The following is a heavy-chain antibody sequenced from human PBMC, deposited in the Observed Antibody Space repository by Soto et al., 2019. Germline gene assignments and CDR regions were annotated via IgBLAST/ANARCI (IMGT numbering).Heavy chain of an antibody. J-gene: IGHJ5*02. CDR1: GGTFSSYA. CDR3: ARSYDSSGYYYH. V-gene: IGHV1-69*13. CDR2: IIPIFGTA. D-gene: IGHD3-22*01. Sequence: SVKVSCKASGGTFSSYAISWVRQAPGQGLEWMGGIIPIFGTANYAQKFQGRVTITADESTSTAYMELSSLRSEDTAVYDCARSYDSSGYYYHWGQGTLVTVSS.